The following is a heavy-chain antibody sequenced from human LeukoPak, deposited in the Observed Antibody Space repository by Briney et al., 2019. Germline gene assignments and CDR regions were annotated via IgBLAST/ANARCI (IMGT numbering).Heavy chain of an antibody. Sequence: VASVKVSCKASGGTFSSYAISWVRQAPGQGLEWMGGIIPIFGTANYAQKFQGRVTITADESTSTAYMELSSLRSEDTAVYYCARRALYFEDYWGQGTLVTVSS. D-gene: IGHD3-3*01. CDR1: GGTFSSYA. CDR3: ARRALYFEDY. CDR2: IIPIFGTA. J-gene: IGHJ4*02. V-gene: IGHV1-69*13.